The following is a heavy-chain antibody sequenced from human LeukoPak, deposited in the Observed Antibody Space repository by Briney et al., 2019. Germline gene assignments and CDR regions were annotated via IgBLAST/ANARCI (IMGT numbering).Heavy chain of an antibody. CDR2: IYYSGST. D-gene: IGHD4-17*01. CDR3: AREIYGDYFDY. CDR1: GGSISSGGYY. Sequence: SETLSLTCTVSGGSISSGGYYWSWIRQHPGKGLEWIGYIYYSGSTYYNPSLKSRVTISVDTSKNQFSLKLSSVTAADTAVYYCAREIYGDYFDYWGQGTLVTVS. J-gene: IGHJ4*02. V-gene: IGHV4-31*03.